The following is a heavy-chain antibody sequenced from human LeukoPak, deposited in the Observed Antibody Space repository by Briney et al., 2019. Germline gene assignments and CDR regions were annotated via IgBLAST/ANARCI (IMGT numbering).Heavy chain of an antibody. CDR1: GYTFTSYD. CDR2: MNPNSGNT. V-gene: IGHV1-8*01. CDR3: ARYVLDSGELYFDY. Sequence: ASVKVSCKASGYTFTSYDINRVRQATGQGLEWMGWMNPNSGNTGYAQKFQGRVTMTRNTSISTAYMELSSLRSEDTAVYYCARYVLDSGELYFDYWGQGTLVTVSS. J-gene: IGHJ4*02. D-gene: IGHD1-26*01.